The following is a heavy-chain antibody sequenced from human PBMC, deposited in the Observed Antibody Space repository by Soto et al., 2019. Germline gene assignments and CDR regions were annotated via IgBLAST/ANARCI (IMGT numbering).Heavy chain of an antibody. CDR2: IGAYSGNR. Sequence: ASGKLSCKERVYTFPNYGIHWLRQAPGQGLEWMGWIGAYSGNRNYAQKFRGRLTMTTDTTTSTAYMLVRSLRSDDTAVYYCARDLGDIRDCWG. CDR1: VYTFPNYG. CDR3: ARDLGDIRDC. J-gene: IGHJ4*01. D-gene: IGHD2-21*02. V-gene: IGHV1-18*01.